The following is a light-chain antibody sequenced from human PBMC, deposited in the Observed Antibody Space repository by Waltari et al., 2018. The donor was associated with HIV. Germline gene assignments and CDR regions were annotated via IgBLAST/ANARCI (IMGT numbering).Light chain of an antibody. CDR2: GNN. Sequence: QSVLTQPPSLSGAPGQRVIISCTGSRSNIGAGFDATWYQQLPGTAPKLLIYGNNNRPSGVPDRFSGSKSGTSASLANTGLQAEDEADYYCQSYDSSLNTYVFGSGTKVTVL. J-gene: IGLJ1*01. CDR3: QSYDSSLNTYV. CDR1: RSNIGAGFD. V-gene: IGLV1-40*01.